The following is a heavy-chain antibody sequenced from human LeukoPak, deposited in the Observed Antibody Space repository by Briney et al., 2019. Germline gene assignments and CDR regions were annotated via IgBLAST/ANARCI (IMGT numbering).Heavy chain of an antibody. V-gene: IGHV3-23*01. J-gene: IGHJ4*02. Sequence: GGSLRLSCAASGFTFSSYAMSWVRQAPGKGLEWVSSISGSGDSTYYADSVKGRFTISRDNSKNTLYLQMNSLRAEDTALYYCAKTGGIAAAHWGQGTLVTVSS. CDR3: AKTGGIAAAH. CDR1: GFTFSSYA. CDR2: ISGSGDST. D-gene: IGHD6-13*01.